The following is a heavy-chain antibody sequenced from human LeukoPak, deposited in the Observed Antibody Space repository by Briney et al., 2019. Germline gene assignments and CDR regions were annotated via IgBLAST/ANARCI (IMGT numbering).Heavy chain of an antibody. CDR2: ISSSSSYI. J-gene: IGHJ3*02. CDR3: ARERDTAMVTDAFDI. V-gene: IGHV3-21*01. CDR1: GFTFSSYS. D-gene: IGHD5-18*01. Sequence: GGSLRLSCAASGFTFSSYSMNWVRQAPGKGLEWVSSISSSSSYIYYADSVKGRFTISRDNAKNSLYLQMNSLRAEDTAVCYCARERDTAMVTDAFDIWGQGTMVTVSS.